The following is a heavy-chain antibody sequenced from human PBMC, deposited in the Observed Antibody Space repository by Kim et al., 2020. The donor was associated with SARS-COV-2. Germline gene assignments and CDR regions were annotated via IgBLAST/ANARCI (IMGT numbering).Heavy chain of an antibody. Sequence: YYATSVKGRLTISRDNAKNSLYLQMNSLRADDTAVFYCARVGNNYRLDYWGQGTLVTVSS. CDR3: ARVGNNYRLDY. J-gene: IGHJ4*02. V-gene: IGHV3-11*04. D-gene: IGHD3-10*01.